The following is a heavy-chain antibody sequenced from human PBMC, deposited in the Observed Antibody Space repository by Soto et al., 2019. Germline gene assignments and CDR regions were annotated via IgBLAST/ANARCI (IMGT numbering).Heavy chain of an antibody. V-gene: IGHV4-34*01. CDR2: INHSGST. D-gene: IGHD3-10*01. Sequence: SETLSLTCAVYGGSFSGYYWSWIRQPLGKGLEWIGEINHSGSTNYNPSLKSRVTISVDTSKNQFSLKLSSVTAADTAVYYCARAGSSGSYYRGLRWFDPWGQGTLVTVSS. J-gene: IGHJ5*02. CDR1: GGSFSGYY. CDR3: ARAGSSGSYYRGLRWFDP.